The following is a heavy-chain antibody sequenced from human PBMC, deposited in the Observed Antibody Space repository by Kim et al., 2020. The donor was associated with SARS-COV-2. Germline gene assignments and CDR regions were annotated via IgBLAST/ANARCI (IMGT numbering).Heavy chain of an antibody. V-gene: IGHV4-34*01. Sequence: SETLSLTCAVYGGSFSGYYWSWIRQPPGKGLEWIGEINHSGSTNYNPSLKSRVTISVDTSKNQFSLKLSSVTAADTAVYYCARGRSGGSSPPRYYYYYM. CDR1: GGSFSGYY. J-gene: IGHJ6*03. D-gene: IGHD2-15*01. CDR3: ARGRSGGSSPPRYYYYYM. CDR2: INHSGST.